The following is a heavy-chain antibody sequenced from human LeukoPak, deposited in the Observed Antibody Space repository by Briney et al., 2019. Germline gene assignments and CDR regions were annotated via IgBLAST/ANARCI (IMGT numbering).Heavy chain of an antibody. Sequence: GGSLRLSCTAYGFTFTDYGMHWVRQAPGKGLEWVAVIWYDGKNKYYADSVKGRFTISRDNSKNTMYLQLNSLRVEDTAVYYCAEPEGNFWSGFDYWGQGTLVTVSS. CDR2: IWYDGKNK. D-gene: IGHD3-3*01. J-gene: IGHJ4*02. CDR3: AEPEGNFWSGFDY. CDR1: GFTFTDYG. V-gene: IGHV3-33*06.